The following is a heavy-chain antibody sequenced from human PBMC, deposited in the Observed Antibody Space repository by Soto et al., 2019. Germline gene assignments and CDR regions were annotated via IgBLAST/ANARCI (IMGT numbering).Heavy chain of an antibody. V-gene: IGHV3-23*01. CDR3: ATHARVGISFFDY. Sequence: EVQLLESGGGLVQPGGSLRLSCAASGFTFSRFAMNWVRQAPGKGLECVSSIDVDGGSASYADSVKGRLTISRDNSKNTLYLQLNSLRVEDTAVYYCATHARVGISFFDYWGQGALVTVSS. D-gene: IGHD1-26*01. J-gene: IGHJ4*02. CDR2: IDVDGGSA. CDR1: GFTFSRFA.